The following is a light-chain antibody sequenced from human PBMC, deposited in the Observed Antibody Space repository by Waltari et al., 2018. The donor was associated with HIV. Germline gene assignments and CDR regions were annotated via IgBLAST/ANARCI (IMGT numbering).Light chain of an antibody. CDR2: DDR. CDR3: QVWDSSSDHPLYV. CDR1: NIGSKS. Sequence: SYVLTQPPSVSVAPGQTARITCGGNNIGSKSVNWYQQKPGQAPVLVVYDDRDRPSGIPERFSGSNSGNTATLTISRVEAGDEADYYCQVWDSSSDHPLYVFGTGTKVTVL. J-gene: IGLJ1*01. V-gene: IGLV3-21*02.